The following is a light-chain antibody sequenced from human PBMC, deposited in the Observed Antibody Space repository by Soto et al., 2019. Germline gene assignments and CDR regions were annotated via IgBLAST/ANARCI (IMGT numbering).Light chain of an antibody. CDR1: QDISNY. CDR3: QQYDNPLT. J-gene: IGKJ4*01. V-gene: IGKV1-33*01. CDR2: DAS. Sequence: DIQMTQSPSSLPASVGDRVTITCQASQDISNYLNWYQQKPGKAPKLLIYDASNLETGVPSRFSGSGSGTDFTFTISSLQPEDIATYYCQQYDNPLTFGGGTKVEIK.